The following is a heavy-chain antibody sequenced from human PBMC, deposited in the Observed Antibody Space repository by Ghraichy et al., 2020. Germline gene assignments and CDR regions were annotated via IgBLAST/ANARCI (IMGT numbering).Heavy chain of an antibody. CDR1: GDSISSSSYH. Sequence: SETLSLTCVVSGDSISSSSYHWAWIRQSPGKGLEWIGSIQYRGSTFYDTSLQSRLTISVDTSKNQISLRLRSVTAADTAVYYCARHSRVPPHYHYYGMDVCGPGTRVTVS. D-gene: IGHD3-16*01. CDR3: ARHSRVPPHYHYYGMDV. V-gene: IGHV4-39*01. J-gene: IGHJ6*02. CDR2: IQYRGST.